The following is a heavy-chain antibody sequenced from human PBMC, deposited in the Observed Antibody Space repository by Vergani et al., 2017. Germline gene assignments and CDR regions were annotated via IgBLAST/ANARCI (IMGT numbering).Heavy chain of an antibody. Sequence: QVQLQESGPGLVKPSETLSLTCTVSGYSISSGYYWGWIRQPPGKGLEWIGSIYHSGSTYYNPSLKSRVTISVDTSKNQFSLKLSSVTAADTAVYYCARVGIQIWLNDYWGQGTLVTVSS. CDR3: ARVGIQIWLNDY. V-gene: IGHV4-38-2*02. CDR1: GYSISSGYY. CDR2: IYHSGST. D-gene: IGHD5-18*01. J-gene: IGHJ4*02.